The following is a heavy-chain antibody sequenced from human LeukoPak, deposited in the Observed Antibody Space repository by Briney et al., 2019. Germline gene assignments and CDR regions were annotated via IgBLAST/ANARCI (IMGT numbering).Heavy chain of an antibody. CDR3: ARENSGSYREFDY. CDR2: IYTSGST. V-gene: IGHV4-4*07. Sequence: SETLSLTCTVSGCSISSYYWSWIRQPAGKGLEWIGRIYTSGSTNYNASLKSRVSTSVDTSKNQSSLKLSSVTAADTAVFYCARENSGSYREFDYWGQGTLVTVSS. J-gene: IGHJ4*02. CDR1: GCSISSYY. D-gene: IGHD1-26*01.